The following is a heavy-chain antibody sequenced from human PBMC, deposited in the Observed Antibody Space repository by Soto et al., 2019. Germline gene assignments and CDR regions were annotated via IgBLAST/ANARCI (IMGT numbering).Heavy chain of an antibody. CDR1: GFTFSDYG. V-gene: IGHV3-30*18. CDR2: ISYDGTNK. J-gene: IGHJ4*02. CDR3: AKDTHYYAISGYYIFDY. Sequence: QVQLVESGGGVVQPGRSLRLSCAVSGFTFSDYGMHWVRQAPDKGLEWVAAISYDGTNKYYTDSVKGRFTISRDNSENTLYLQMNSLRAEDTAVYYCAKDTHYYAISGYYIFDYWGQGTLVTVSS. D-gene: IGHD3-22*01.